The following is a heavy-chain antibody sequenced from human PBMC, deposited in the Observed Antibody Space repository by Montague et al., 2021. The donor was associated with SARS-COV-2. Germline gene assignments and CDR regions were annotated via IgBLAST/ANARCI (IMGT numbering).Heavy chain of an antibody. CDR1: SGSIISSGYY. D-gene: IGHD3-10*01. J-gene: IGHJ4*02. V-gene: IGHV4-39*02. Sequence: SETLSLTCSVSSGSIISSGYYWGWIRQPPGKELEWIGNIYYSGTTYYNPSLQSRGTISVDTSKNHLSLSLSSVTAADTAVYFCARGMIRGVTTPFGYWGQGSQVTVSS. CDR2: IYYSGTT. CDR3: ARGMIRGVTTPFGY.